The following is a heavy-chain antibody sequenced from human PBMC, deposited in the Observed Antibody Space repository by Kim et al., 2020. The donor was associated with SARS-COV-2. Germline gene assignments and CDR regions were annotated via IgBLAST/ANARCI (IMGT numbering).Heavy chain of an antibody. CDR2: IRSKTNSYAT. Sequence: GGSLRLSCAASGFTFSDSAMYGVRQASGKGLEWVGRIRSKTNSYATAYDVSVKGRFIISRDDSKNTAYLQMNSLKTEDMAIYYCTRVPPYSNSWWDAFDIWGQGTMVTVSS. D-gene: IGHD6-13*01. V-gene: IGHV3-73*01. J-gene: IGHJ3*02. CDR3: TRVPPYSNSWWDAFDI. CDR1: GFTFSDSA.